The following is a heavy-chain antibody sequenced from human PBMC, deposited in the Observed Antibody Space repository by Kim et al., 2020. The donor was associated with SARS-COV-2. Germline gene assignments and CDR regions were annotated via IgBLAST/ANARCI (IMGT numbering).Heavy chain of an antibody. J-gene: IGHJ4*02. CDR1: GYTFTNYG. V-gene: IGHV1-18*04. Sequence: ASVKVSCKASGYTFTNYGISWVRQAPGQGLEWMGWIIPYNGNTKYAQKLQGRVTMTTDTSTSTAYMELRSLRSDDTAVYYCASAYSTSSVGNGGLFDYWGQGTLVTVSS. CDR3: ASAYSTSSVGNGGLFDY. CDR2: IIPYNGNT. D-gene: IGHD6-6*01.